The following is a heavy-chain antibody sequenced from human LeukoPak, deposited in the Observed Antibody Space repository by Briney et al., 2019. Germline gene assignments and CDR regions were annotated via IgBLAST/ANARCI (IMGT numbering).Heavy chain of an antibody. Sequence: ASVKVSCKASGGTFSSYAISWVRQAPGQGLEWMGGIIPIFGTANYAQKFQGRVTITADKSTSTAYMELSSLRSEDTAVYYCARQGGVEWPPDYWGQGTLVTVSS. CDR1: GGTFSSYA. J-gene: IGHJ4*02. V-gene: IGHV1-69*06. CDR2: IIPIFGTA. CDR3: ARQGGVEWPPDY. D-gene: IGHD3-3*01.